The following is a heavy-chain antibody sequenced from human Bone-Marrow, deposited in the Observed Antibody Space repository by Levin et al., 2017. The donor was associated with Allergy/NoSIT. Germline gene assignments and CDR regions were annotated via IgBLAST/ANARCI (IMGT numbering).Heavy chain of an antibody. CDR1: GYTFTGYY. CDR3: ARDLNNCGGDCYPEVGDY. Sequence: ASVKVSCKASGYTFTGYYMHWVRQAPGQGLEWMGWINPNSGGTNYAQKFQGRVTMTRDTSISTAYMELSRLRSDDTAVYYCARDLNNCGGDCYPEVGDYWGQGTLVTVSS. D-gene: IGHD2-21*02. J-gene: IGHJ4*02. CDR2: INPNSGGT. V-gene: IGHV1-2*02.